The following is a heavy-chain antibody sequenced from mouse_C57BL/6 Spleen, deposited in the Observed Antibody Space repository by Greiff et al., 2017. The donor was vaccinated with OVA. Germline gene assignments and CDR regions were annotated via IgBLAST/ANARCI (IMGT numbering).Heavy chain of an antibody. Sequence: QVQLQQSGPELVKPGASVKISCKASGYAFSSSWMNWVKQRPGKGLEWIGRIYPGDGDTNYNGKFKGKATLTADKSSSTAYMQLSSLTSEDSAVYFCARGDYLGFDYWGQGTTLTVSS. J-gene: IGHJ2*01. D-gene: IGHD1-1*01. CDR3: ARGDYLGFDY. V-gene: IGHV1-82*01. CDR1: GYAFSSSW. CDR2: IYPGDGDT.